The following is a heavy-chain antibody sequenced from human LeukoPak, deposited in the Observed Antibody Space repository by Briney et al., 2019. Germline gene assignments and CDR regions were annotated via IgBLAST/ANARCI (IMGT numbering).Heavy chain of an antibody. D-gene: IGHD2-2*01. Sequence: SQTLSLTCTVSGPSIRSGDYYWGWIREPPGKGLEWIGYIYYSGSTYYNPSLKSRLTIAVDTSKNQFSLRLTSVTAADTAVYYCAALQRPAAIDYWGQGTLVTVSS. CDR2: IYYSGST. CDR1: GPSIRSGDYY. V-gene: IGHV4-30-4*01. J-gene: IGHJ4*02. CDR3: AALQRPAAIDY.